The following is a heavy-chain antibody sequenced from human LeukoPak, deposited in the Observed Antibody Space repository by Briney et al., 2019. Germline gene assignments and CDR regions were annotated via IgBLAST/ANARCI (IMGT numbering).Heavy chain of an antibody. V-gene: IGHV3-21*01. CDR1: GLTVSSNY. J-gene: IGHJ4*02. D-gene: IGHD2-2*01. CDR3: ARRYCSSTSCTLDY. Sequence: PGGSLRLSCTASGLTVSSNYMNWVRQAPGKGLEWVSSISSSSSYIYYADSVKGRFTISRDNAKNSLYLQMSSLRVEDTAVYYCARRYCSSTSCTLDYWGQGTLVTVSS. CDR2: ISSSSSYI.